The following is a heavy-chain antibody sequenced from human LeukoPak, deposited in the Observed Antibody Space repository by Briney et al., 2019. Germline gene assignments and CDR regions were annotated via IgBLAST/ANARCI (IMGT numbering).Heavy chain of an antibody. CDR3: ARDRRYYDSSGYYYLGY. CDR1: GFTFSSYA. D-gene: IGHD3-22*01. Sequence: TGGSLRLSCAASGFTFSSYAMHWVRQAPGKGLEWVAVISYDGSNKYYADSVKGRFTISRDNSKNTLYLQMNSLRAEDTAVYYCARDRRYYDSSGYYYLGYWGQGTLVTVSS. V-gene: IGHV3-30*14. J-gene: IGHJ4*02. CDR2: ISYDGSNK.